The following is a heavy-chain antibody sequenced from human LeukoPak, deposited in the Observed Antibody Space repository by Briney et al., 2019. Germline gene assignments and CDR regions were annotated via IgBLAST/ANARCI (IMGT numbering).Heavy chain of an antibody. D-gene: IGHD1-26*01. CDR3: ATWIVGARGFDY. V-gene: IGHV1-18*01. J-gene: IGHJ4*02. CDR2: ISAYNGNT. Sequence: GASVKVSCKASGYTFTSYGISWVRQAPGQGLEWMGWISAYNGNTNYAQKLQGRVTMTEDTSTDTAYMELSSLRSEDTAVYYCATWIVGARGFDYWGQGTLVTVSS. CDR1: GYTFTSYG.